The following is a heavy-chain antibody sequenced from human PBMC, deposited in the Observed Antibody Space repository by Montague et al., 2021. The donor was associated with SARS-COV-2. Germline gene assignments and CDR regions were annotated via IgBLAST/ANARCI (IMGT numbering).Heavy chain of an antibody. J-gene: IGHJ4*02. CDR3: ARHALGYFDWLNEGYFDY. CDR2: IIYSGRT. V-gene: IGHV4-59*08. Sequence: SETLSLTCTVSGGSISSYYWTWIRQPPGKGLEWIGDIIYSGRTTYNPSLKSRVTISIDTSKNQFPLRLSSVTAADTAVYYCARHALGYFDWLNEGYFDYWGQGTLVTVSS. D-gene: IGHD3-9*01. CDR1: GGSISSYY.